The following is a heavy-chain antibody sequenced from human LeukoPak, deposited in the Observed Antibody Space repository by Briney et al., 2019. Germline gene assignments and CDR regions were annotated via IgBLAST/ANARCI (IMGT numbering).Heavy chain of an antibody. CDR1: GSTFSSYW. V-gene: IGHV3-7*01. CDR2: IKQDGSEK. CDR3: ARVLRYFDWLLPFDY. Sequence: PGGSLRLSCAASGSTFSSYWMSWVRQAPGKGLEWVANIKQDGSEKYYVDSVKGRFTISRDNAKNSLYLQMNSLRAEDTAVYYCARVLRYFDWLLPFDYWGQGTLVTVSS. J-gene: IGHJ4*02. D-gene: IGHD3-9*01.